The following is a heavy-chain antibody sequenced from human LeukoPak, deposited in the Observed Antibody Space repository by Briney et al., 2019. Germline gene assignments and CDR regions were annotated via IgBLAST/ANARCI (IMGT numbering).Heavy chain of an antibody. J-gene: IGHJ4*02. CDR1: GFSLSSYS. V-gene: IGHV3-48*01. Sequence: GGSLRLSCAASGFSLSSYSMDWFRQTPGKGLEWLAYISASSVTTYYADSVEGRFTVSRDNAKKSLYLQMNSLRAEDMAVYYCARDGVGASDSFDYWGQGTLVTVSS. D-gene: IGHD1-26*01. CDR3: ARDGVGASDSFDY. CDR2: ISASSVTT.